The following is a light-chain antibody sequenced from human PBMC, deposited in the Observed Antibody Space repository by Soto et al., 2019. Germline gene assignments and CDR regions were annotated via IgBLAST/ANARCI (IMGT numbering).Light chain of an antibody. J-gene: IGLJ2*01. V-gene: IGLV2-23*02. CDR1: SGDVGSYNL. CDR3: CSYAGSGTVV. Sequence: QSVLTQPASVSGSPGQSLTLSCTGTSGDVGSYNLVSWYQHHPGKAPKVIIFEVYRRPSGVSTRFSGSKSDNTASLTISGLQAGDEADYYCCSYAGSGTVVFGGGTKVTVL. CDR2: EVY.